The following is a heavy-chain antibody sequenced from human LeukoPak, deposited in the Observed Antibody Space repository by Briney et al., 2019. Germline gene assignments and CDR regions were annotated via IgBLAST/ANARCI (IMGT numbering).Heavy chain of an antibody. Sequence: SETLSLTCTVSGYSISSGYYWGWIRQPPGKGLEWIGSIYHSGSTYYNPSLKSRVTISVDTSKNQFSLKLSSVTAADTAVYYCAKSRTLGLGWTMVRGVNHPFDYWGQGTLVTVSS. V-gene: IGHV4-38-2*02. CDR1: GYSISSGYY. CDR2: IYHSGST. CDR3: AKSRTLGLGWTMVRGVNHPFDY. D-gene: IGHD3-10*01. J-gene: IGHJ4*02.